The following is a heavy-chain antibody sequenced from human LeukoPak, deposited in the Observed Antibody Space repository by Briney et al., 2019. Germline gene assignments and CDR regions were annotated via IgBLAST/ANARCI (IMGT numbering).Heavy chain of an antibody. Sequence: SETLSLTCTVSGGSIGSYYWSWIRQPPGKGLEWIGYIYYSGSTNYNPSLKSRVTISVDTSKNQFSLKLSSVTAADTAVYYCARDVIAAAGTMGFDYWGQGTLVTVSS. J-gene: IGHJ4*02. CDR1: GGSIGSYY. CDR2: IYYSGST. CDR3: ARDVIAAAGTMGFDY. D-gene: IGHD6-13*01. V-gene: IGHV4-59*01.